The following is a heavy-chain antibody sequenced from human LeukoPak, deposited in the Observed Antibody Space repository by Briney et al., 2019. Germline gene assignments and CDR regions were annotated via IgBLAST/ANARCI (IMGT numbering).Heavy chain of an antibody. J-gene: IGHJ3*02. D-gene: IGHD3-22*01. CDR1: GFSLSTSGMC. V-gene: IGHV2-70*11. Sequence: ESGPTLVNPTQTLTLTCTFSGFSLSTSGMCVSWIRQPLGKALEWLARIDWYDDKYYSTSLKTRLTISKDTSKNQVVLTMTNMDPVDTATYYCARIPMIVAAPSDDDAFDIWGQGTMVTVSS. CDR2: IDWYDDK. CDR3: ARIPMIVAAPSDDDAFDI.